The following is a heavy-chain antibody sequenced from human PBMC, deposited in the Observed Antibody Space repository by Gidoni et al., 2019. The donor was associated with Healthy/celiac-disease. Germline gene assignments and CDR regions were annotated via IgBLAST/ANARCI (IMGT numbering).Heavy chain of an antibody. CDR1: GWTARTES. V-gene: IGHV3-21*01. CDR2: ISSSSSYI. CDR3: ARGRGYFASSSHEGY. J-gene: IGHJ4*02. D-gene: IGHD3-22*01. Sequence: EAHLAGGGGGLLRPGGPLRLSWAGSGWTARTESMTWVRQAPGKGLEWVSSISSSSSYIYYADSVNGRFTISRDNAKNSLYLQMNSLRAEDTAVYYCARGRGYFASSSHEGYWGQGTLVTVSS.